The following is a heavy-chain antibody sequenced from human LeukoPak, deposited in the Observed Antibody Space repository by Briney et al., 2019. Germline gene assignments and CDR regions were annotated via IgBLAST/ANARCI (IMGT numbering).Heavy chain of an antibody. Sequence: ASVKVSCKASGYTFTSYYMHWVRQAPGQGLEWMGIINRSGGGTGYAQKFQGRVTMTRDTSTSTVYMELSSLRSEETAVYYCARGRSDSSGSAEYFQHWGQGTLVTVSS. J-gene: IGHJ1*01. D-gene: IGHD3-22*01. CDR3: ARGRSDSSGSAEYFQH. CDR2: INRSGGGT. V-gene: IGHV1-46*01. CDR1: GYTFTSYY.